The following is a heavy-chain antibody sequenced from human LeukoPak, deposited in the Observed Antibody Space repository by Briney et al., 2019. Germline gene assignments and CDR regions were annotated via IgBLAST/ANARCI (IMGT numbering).Heavy chain of an antibody. CDR3: TRGGRLHPQSPY. CDR1: GFSFSTYW. D-gene: IGHD3-16*01. CDR2: IKQDGSDI. J-gene: IGHJ4*02. Sequence: GGSLRLSCAASGFSFSTYWMSWVRQAPGKGLEWVASIKQDGSDIYYVDSVKGRFIISRDNAKNSLYLQMSSVSAEDTAVYYCTRGGRLHPQSPYWGQGTLVTVSS. V-gene: IGHV3-7*01.